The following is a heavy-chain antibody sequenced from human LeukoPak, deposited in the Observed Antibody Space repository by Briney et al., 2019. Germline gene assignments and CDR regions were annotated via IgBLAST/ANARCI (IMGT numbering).Heavy chain of an antibody. J-gene: IGHJ4*02. Sequence: GASVKVSCKASGYTFTGYYMHWVRQAPGQGLEGMGWINPNSGGTNYAQKFQGRVTMTRDTSISTAYMELSRLRSDDTAVYYCARRCYYGSGSYFVVGGFDYWGQGTLVTVSS. V-gene: IGHV1-2*02. D-gene: IGHD3-10*01. CDR2: INPNSGGT. CDR1: GYTFTGYY. CDR3: ARRCYYGSGSYFVVGGFDY.